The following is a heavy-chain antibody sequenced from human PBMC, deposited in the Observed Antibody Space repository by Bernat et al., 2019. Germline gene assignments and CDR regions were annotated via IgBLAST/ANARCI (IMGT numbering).Heavy chain of an antibody. CDR2: IWYDGSNK. CDR3: AGGNYGSGSYYSELLDA. V-gene: IGHV3-33*01. Sequence: QVQLVESGGGVVQPGRSLRLSCAASGFTFSSYGMHWVRQAPGKGLEWVAVIWYDGSNKYFGDSVKGQFTISGDKSKNKLFLQMNSLRAEDTAVYYCAGGNYGSGSYYSELLDAWGQGTLVTVSS. J-gene: IGHJ5*02. D-gene: IGHD3-10*01. CDR1: GFTFSSYG.